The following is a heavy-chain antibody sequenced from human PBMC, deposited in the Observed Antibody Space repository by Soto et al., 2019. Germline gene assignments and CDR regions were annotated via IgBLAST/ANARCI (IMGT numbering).Heavy chain of an antibody. D-gene: IGHD2-15*01. CDR1: GGTFSSYA. CDR3: ARVQSLGYCSGGSCPRDYYYGMDV. Sequence: SVKVSCKASGGTFSSYAISWVRQAPGQGLEWMGGIIPIFGTANYAQKFQGRVTITADESTSTAYMELSSLRSEDTAVYYCARVQSLGYCSGGSCPRDYYYGMDVWGQGTTVTVSS. CDR2: IIPIFGTA. J-gene: IGHJ6*01. V-gene: IGHV1-69*13.